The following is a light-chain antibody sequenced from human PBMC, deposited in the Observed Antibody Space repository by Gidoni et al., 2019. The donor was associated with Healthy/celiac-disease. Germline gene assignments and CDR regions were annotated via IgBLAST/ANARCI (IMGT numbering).Light chain of an antibody. V-gene: IGKV1-39*01. J-gene: IGKJ4*01. CDR2: AAS. CDR1: QSISSY. CDR3: QQSYNIPLT. Sequence: IQMTQPPSSLSASVGDRVTITCRASQSISSYLNWYQQKPGKAPKLLIYAASSLQSGVPSRFSGSGSGTDFTLTINSLQPDDFATYYCQQSYNIPLTFGGGTKVDIK.